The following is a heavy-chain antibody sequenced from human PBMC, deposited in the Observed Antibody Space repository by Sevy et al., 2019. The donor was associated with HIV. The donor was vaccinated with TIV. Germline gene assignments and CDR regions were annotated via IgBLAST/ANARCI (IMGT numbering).Heavy chain of an antibody. Sequence: QSQTLSLTCAVSGYSITSGYLWGWIRQPPGKGLEWIGSVFHSGSTYYNPSLNSRVIISVDTSKNQFSLKLNSVTAADTAAYYCARHSHGSGTYYVPFDSWGQGTLVTVSS. V-gene: IGHV4-38-2*01. CDR3: ARHSHGSGTYYVPFDS. CDR1: GYSITSGYL. J-gene: IGHJ4*02. D-gene: IGHD3-10*01. CDR2: VFHSGST.